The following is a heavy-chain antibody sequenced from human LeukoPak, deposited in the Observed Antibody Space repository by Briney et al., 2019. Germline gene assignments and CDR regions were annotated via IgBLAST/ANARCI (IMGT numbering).Heavy chain of an antibody. J-gene: IGHJ5*02. Sequence: VASVKVSCKASGYTFTGHYMHWVRQAPGQGLEWMGWVNPNNGGTNYAQKFQGRVTMTRDTSISTAYMELSRLRSDDTAVYYCARGLVVVAATGWFDPWGQGTLVTVSS. CDR3: ARGLVVVAATGWFDP. D-gene: IGHD2-15*01. CDR2: VNPNNGGT. CDR1: GYTFTGHY. V-gene: IGHV1-2*02.